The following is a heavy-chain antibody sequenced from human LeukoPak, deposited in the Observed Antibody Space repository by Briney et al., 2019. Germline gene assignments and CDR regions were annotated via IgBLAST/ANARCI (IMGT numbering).Heavy chain of an antibody. CDR2: VKEDGTEK. J-gene: IGHJ4*02. V-gene: IGHV3-7*01. Sequence: GGSLRLSCAASGFTFSNFWMRWVRQAPGKGLEWVADVKEDGTEKYYVDSVKGRFTISRDNGENSLYLQMKSLRVEDTAVYYCARTKWKYVSDMPTFEYWGQGTLVTVSS. CDR1: GFTFSNFW. D-gene: IGHD1-7*01. CDR3: ARTKWKYVSDMPTFEY.